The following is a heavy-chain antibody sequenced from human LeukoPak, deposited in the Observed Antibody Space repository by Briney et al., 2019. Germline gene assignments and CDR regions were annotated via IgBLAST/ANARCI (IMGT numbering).Heavy chain of an antibody. V-gene: IGHV4-39*01. CDR2: IYYSGST. CDR1: GGSISSSSYY. J-gene: IGHJ4*02. D-gene: IGHD1-26*01. CDR3: ARRGAEWELPYFDY. Sequence: PSETLSLTCAVSGGSISSSSYYWGWLRQPPGKGLEWIGSIYYSGSTYYNPSLKSRVTISVDTSKNQFSLKLSSVTAADTAMYYCARRGAEWELPYFDYWGQGTLVTVSS.